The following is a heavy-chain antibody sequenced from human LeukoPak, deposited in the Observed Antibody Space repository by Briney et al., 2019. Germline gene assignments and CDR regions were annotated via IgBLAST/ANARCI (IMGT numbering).Heavy chain of an antibody. V-gene: IGHV3-72*01. CDR2: IRKKANSYTT. Sequence: PGGSLRLSCAASGFTFSDHLMDWVRQAPGKGLEWVGRIRKKANSYTTEYAASVKGRFTISRDDSKNSLYLQMNSLKTEDTAVYYCSRDGSGSSWSAFDIWGQGTRVTVPS. D-gene: IGHD6-13*01. J-gene: IGHJ3*02. CDR3: SRDGSGSSWSAFDI. CDR1: GFTFSDHL.